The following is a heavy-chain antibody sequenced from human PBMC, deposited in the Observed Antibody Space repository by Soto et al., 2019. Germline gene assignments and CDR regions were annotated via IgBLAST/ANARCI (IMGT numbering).Heavy chain of an antibody. CDR2: IYYSGST. V-gene: IGHV4-30-4*01. CDR3: ARVSGSYYYGMDV. D-gene: IGHD1-26*01. J-gene: IGHJ6*02. Sequence: SETLSLTCTVSGGSISSGDYYWSWIRQPPGKGLEWIGYIYYSGSTYYNPSLKSRVTIPVDTSKNQFSLKLSSVTAADTAVYYCARVSGSYYYGMDVWGQGTTVTVSS. CDR1: GGSISSGDYY.